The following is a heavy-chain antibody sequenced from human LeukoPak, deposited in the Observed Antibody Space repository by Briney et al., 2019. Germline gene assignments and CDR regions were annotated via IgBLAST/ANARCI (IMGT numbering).Heavy chain of an antibody. CDR1: GYTFTGYY. Sequence: ALVKVSCKASGYTFTGYYMHWVRQAPGQGLDWMGWINPNSGGTNYAQKFQGRVTMTRDTSISTAYMELSRMRSDDTAVYYCARVGAESVAFDIWGQGTMVTVSS. V-gene: IGHV1-2*02. CDR3: ARVGAESVAFDI. D-gene: IGHD1-26*01. J-gene: IGHJ3*02. CDR2: INPNSGGT.